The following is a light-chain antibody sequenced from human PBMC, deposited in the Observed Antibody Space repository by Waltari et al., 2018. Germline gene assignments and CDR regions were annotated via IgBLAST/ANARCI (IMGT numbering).Light chain of an antibody. J-gene: IGLJ1*01. CDR2: DVT. Sequence: QSALTQPASVSGSPGTSITISCTGTSSDVGGYNYVSWYQQHPGKAPKLMIYDVTNRASGVSSRFTGSKSGNTASLTISGLQTDDEADYYCSSYRKSSTAGGVFGTGTKVTVL. CDR1: SSDVGGYNY. CDR3: SSYRKSSTAGGV. V-gene: IGLV2-14*03.